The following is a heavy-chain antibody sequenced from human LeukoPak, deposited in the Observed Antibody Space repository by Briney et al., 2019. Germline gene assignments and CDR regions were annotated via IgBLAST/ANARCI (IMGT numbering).Heavy chain of an antibody. D-gene: IGHD5-12*01. CDR1: GYTFTGYY. V-gene: IGHV1-2*02. CDR2: INPNSGGT. Sequence: ASVKVSCKASGYTFTGYYMHWVRQAPGQGLEWMGWINPNSGGTNYAQKFQGRVTMTRDTSISTAHMELSRLRSDDTAVYYCARPRGYSGYDWRLFDYWGQGTLVTVSS. J-gene: IGHJ4*02. CDR3: ARPRGYSGYDWRLFDY.